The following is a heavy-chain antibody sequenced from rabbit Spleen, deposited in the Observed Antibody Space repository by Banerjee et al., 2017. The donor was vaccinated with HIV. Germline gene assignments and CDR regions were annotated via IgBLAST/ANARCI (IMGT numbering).Heavy chain of an antibody. CDR1: GVSFSDKDV. J-gene: IGHJ4*01. V-gene: IGHV1S45*01. CDR3: AKDLTGGGTL. Sequence: EQLEESGGGLVKPEGSLTLTCKASGVSFSDKDVMCWVRQAPGKGLELIACIGSSTNGYTWYASWAKGRFTISKTSSTTVTLQMTSMTAADTATYVCAKDLTGGGTLWGQGTLVTVS. CDR2: IGSSTNGYT. D-gene: IGHD7-1*01.